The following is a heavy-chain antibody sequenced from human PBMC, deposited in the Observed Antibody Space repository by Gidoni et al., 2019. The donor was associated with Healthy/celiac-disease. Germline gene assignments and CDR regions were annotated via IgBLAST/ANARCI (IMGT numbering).Heavy chain of an antibody. CDR1: GGTFSSYA. D-gene: IGHD6-13*01. CDR2: IIPIFVTS. J-gene: IGHJ4*02. V-gene: IGHV1-69*01. Sequence: QVQLVQSGAEVKKPGSSVKVSCKASGGTFSSYALSWVRQAPGQGLEWMGGIIPIFVTSSYAQKFQSSVTITADESTSTAYIELSSLRSEDTAVYYCARGAVAAALNYFDYWGQGTLVTVSS. CDR3: ARGAVAAALNYFDY.